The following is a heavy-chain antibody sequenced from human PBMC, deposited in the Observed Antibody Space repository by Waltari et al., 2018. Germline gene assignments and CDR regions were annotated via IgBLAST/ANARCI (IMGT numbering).Heavy chain of an antibody. V-gene: IGHV1-8*03. CDR3: ARGSNPYGDPLFDY. CDR2: MNPNSGNT. D-gene: IGHD4-17*01. Sequence: QVQLVQSGAEVKTPGASVKVSCKASGYTFTSYDINGVRQATGQGLEWMGWMNPNSGNTGYAQKFQGRVTITRNTSISTAYMELSSLRSEDTAVYYCARGSNPYGDPLFDYWGQGTLVTVSS. CDR1: GYTFTSYD. J-gene: IGHJ4*02.